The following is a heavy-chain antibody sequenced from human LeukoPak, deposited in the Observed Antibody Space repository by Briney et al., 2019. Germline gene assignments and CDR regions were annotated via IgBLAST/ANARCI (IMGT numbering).Heavy chain of an antibody. D-gene: IGHD6-13*01. CDR2: FDPEDGET. J-gene: IGHJ6*02. V-gene: IGHV1-24*01. CDR3: ATDARAAAGTPGYYYYGMDV. CDR1: GYTLTELS. Sequence: ASVNVSCKVSGYTLTELSMHWVRQAPGKGLEWMGGFDPEDGETIYAQKFQGRVTMTEDTSTDTAYMELSSLRSEDTAVYYCATDARAAAGTPGYYYYGMDVWGQGTTVTVSS.